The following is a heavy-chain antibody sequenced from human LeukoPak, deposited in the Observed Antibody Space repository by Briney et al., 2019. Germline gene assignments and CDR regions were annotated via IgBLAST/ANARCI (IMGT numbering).Heavy chain of an antibody. V-gene: IGHV4-31*03. CDR1: GGSISSGGYY. CDR2: IYYSGST. J-gene: IGHJ4*02. Sequence: SQTLSLTCTVSGGSISSGGYYWSWIRQHPGKGLEWIGYIYYSGSTYYNPSLKSRLTISVDLSENHISLKLTSVTAADTAVYYCAREGGFFRPLDYSGQGTLVTVSS. D-gene: IGHD3-3*01. CDR3: AREGGFFRPLDY.